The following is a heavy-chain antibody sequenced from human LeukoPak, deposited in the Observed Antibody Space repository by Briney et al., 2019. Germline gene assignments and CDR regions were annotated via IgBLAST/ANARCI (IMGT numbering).Heavy chain of an antibody. CDR1: GYSFTSYW. CDR3: TRQQRWFFDP. V-gene: IGHV5-51*01. CDR2: IYPGDSDT. D-gene: IGHD5-24*01. Sequence: GESLQISFQGSGYSFTSYWIGWVRPMPGKGGEWMGIIYPGDSDTRFSPSFQGQVTISADKSISTAYLQWSSLKASDTAMYYCTRQQRWFFDPWGQGTLVTVSS. J-gene: IGHJ5*02.